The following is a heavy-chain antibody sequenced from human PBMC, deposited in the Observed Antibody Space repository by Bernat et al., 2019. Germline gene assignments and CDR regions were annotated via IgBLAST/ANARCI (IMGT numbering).Heavy chain of an antibody. J-gene: IGHJ1*01. CDR2: IYYSGST. Sequence: QLQLQESGPGLVKPSETLSLTCTVSGGSISSSSYYWGWIRQPPGKGLEWIGSIYYSGSTYYNPSLKSRVTISVDTSKNQFSLKLSSVTAADTAVYYCARGARYSSSSYFQHWGQGTLVTVSS. CDR3: ARGARYSSSSYFQH. CDR1: GGSISSSSYY. V-gene: IGHV4-39*01. D-gene: IGHD6-6*01.